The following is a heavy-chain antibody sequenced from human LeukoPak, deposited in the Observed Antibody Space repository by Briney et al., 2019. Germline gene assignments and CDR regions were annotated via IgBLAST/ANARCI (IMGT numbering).Heavy chain of an antibody. Sequence: GASVKVSCKASGYTFTSYDINWVRQATGQGLEWMGWMNPNSGNTGYAQKFQGRVTMTRNTSISTAYMELSSLRAEDTAVYYCARWPYSSSYYFDYWGQGTLVTVSS. CDR3: ARWPYSSSYYFDY. CDR2: MNPNSGNT. J-gene: IGHJ4*02. V-gene: IGHV1-8*01. D-gene: IGHD6-6*01. CDR1: GYTFTSYD.